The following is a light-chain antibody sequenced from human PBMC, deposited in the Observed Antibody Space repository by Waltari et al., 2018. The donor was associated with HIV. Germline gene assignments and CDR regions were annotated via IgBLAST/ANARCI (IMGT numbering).Light chain of an antibody. CDR3: SSYTRSTRTTAWL. CDR2: DVS. J-gene: IGLJ2*01. CDR1: ASDIGDYNY. Sequence: QSALTQPASVSGAPGQSITISCTGTASDIGDYNYVSWYQQHPGKAPKLVIYDVSNRPPGISTRFSCSKSGTTASLTISGLQAEDEAVYYCSSYTRSTRTTAWLFGGGTRLTVL. V-gene: IGLV2-14*03.